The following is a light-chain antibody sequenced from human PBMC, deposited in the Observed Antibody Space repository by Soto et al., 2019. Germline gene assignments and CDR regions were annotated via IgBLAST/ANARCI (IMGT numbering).Light chain of an antibody. Sequence: SYELTQPPSVSVSPGQTASITCSGDKLGDKYACWYQQKPGQSPVLVIYQDSKRPSGIPERFSGSNSGNTATLTISGTQAMDEADYYCGTWDISLSAGVFGGGTKVTVL. CDR1: KLGDKY. CDR2: QDS. J-gene: IGLJ2*01. V-gene: IGLV3-1*01. CDR3: GTWDISLSAGV.